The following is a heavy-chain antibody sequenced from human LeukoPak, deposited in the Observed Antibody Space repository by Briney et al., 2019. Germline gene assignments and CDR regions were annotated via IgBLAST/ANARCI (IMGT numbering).Heavy chain of an antibody. CDR1: GYTFTGYY. D-gene: IGHD2-15*01. V-gene: IGHV1-2*02. Sequence: ASVKVSCKASGYTFTGYYMHWVRQAPGQGLEWMGWINPNSGGTNYAQKFQGRVTMTRATSISTAYMELSRLRSDDTAVYYCARVCGVVVAATDSGSFDIWGQGTMVTVSS. CDR2: INPNSGGT. CDR3: ARVCGVVVAATDSGSFDI. J-gene: IGHJ3*02.